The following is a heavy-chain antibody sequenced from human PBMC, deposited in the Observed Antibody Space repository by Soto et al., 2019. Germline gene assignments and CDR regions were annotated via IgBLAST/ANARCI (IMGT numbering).Heavy chain of an antibody. Sequence: QVQLQQWGAGLLKPSETLSLTCAVYGGSFSGYYWSWIRQPPGKGLEWIGEINHSGSTNYNPSLKSRVTISVDTSKNRCSLKLSSVTAADTAVYYCARRRNYIYYYGMDVWGQGTTVTVSS. J-gene: IGHJ6*02. D-gene: IGHD4-4*01. CDR1: GGSFSGYY. V-gene: IGHV4-34*01. CDR3: ARRRNYIYYYGMDV. CDR2: INHSGST.